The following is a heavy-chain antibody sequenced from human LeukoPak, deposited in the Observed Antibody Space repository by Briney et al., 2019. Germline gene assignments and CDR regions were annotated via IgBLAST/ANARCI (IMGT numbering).Heavy chain of an antibody. CDR2: INHSGST. CDR1: GGSFSGYY. CDR3: ARGRDYRRYYGMDV. D-gene: IGHD4-4*01. Sequence: PSETLSLTCAVYGGSFSGYYWSWIRQPPGKGLEWIGEINHSGSTNYNPSLKSRVTISVDTSKNQFSLKLSSVTAADTAVYCCARGRDYRRYYGMDVWGQGTTVTVSS. J-gene: IGHJ6*02. V-gene: IGHV4-34*01.